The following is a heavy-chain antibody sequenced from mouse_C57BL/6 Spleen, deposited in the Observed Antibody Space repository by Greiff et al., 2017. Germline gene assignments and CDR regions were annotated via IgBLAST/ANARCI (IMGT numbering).Heavy chain of an antibody. CDR1: GYAFSSSW. D-gene: IGHD1-1*01. CDR2: IYPADGDT. V-gene: IGHV1-82*01. J-gene: IGHJ3*01. Sequence: QVQLQQSGPELVKPGASVKISCKASGYAFSSSWMNWVKQRPGKGLEWIGRIYPADGDTHYNGKFKGKATLTADKSSSTAYMQLSSMTSEDSAVYFCARYRITTVVAKAYWGQGTLVTVSA. CDR3: ARYRITTVVAKAY.